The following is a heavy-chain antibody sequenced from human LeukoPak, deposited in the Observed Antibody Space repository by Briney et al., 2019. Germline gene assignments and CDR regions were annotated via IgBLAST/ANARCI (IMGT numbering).Heavy chain of an antibody. Sequence: ASVKVSCKASGYTFTGYYMHWVRQAPGQGLEWMGWINPNSGGTNYAQKLQGRVTMTRDTSISTAYMELSRLRSDDTAVYYCAREVGATIHDGYFDYWGQGTLVTVSS. V-gene: IGHV1-2*02. J-gene: IGHJ4*02. CDR2: INPNSGGT. CDR3: AREVGATIHDGYFDY. D-gene: IGHD1-26*01. CDR1: GYTFTGYY.